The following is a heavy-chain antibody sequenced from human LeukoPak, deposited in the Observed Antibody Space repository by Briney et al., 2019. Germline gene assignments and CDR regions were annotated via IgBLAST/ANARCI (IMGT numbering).Heavy chain of an antibody. D-gene: IGHD3-16*01. Sequence: GGSLRLSCVASGFRFSSHWMSWVRHTPGKGLEWVANINQDGSTKYYRDFAKGRFTISRDNAQNSLYLQINSLRAEDTAVYYCASEKGIMIRKMAFEMWGQGTMVTVSS. V-gene: IGHV3-7*01. CDR3: ASEKGIMIRKMAFEM. CDR1: GFRFSSHW. CDR2: INQDGSTK. J-gene: IGHJ3*02.